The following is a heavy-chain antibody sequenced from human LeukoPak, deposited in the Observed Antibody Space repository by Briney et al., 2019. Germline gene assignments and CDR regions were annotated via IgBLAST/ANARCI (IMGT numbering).Heavy chain of an antibody. CDR2: INSYNGNT. V-gene: IGHV1-18*01. J-gene: IGHJ4*02. CDR3: ARAPITVAGSALWY. CDR1: GYTFTSYG. Sequence: ASVKVSCKASGYTFTSYGFSWVRQAPGQGLEWMGWINSYNGNTNYAQKLQGRVTMTTDTSTSTAYMELRSLRSDDTAVYYCARAPITVAGSALWYWGQGTLVTVSS. D-gene: IGHD6-19*01.